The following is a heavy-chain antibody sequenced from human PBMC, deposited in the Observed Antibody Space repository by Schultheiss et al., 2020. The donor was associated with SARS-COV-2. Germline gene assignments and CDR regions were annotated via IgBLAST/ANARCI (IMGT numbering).Heavy chain of an antibody. CDR3: AKGSDAFDI. J-gene: IGHJ3*02. CDR2: ISSSSSYI. Sequence: GGSLRLSCAASGFPFKTYAMSWVRQAPGRGLEWVSSISSSSSYIYYADSVKGRFTISRDNSKNSLYLQMNSLRTEDTALYYCAKGSDAFDIWGQGTMVTVSS. V-gene: IGHV3-21*04. CDR1: GFPFKTYA.